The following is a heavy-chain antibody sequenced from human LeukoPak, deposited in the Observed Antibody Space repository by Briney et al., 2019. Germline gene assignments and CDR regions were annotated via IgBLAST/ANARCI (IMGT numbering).Heavy chain of an antibody. Sequence: PSETLSLTCTVSGGSMSSYYWSWIRQPPGKGLEWIGYIYYSGSTNYNPSLKSRVTISVDTSKNQFSLKLSSVTAADTAVYYCARDRRYSSSWYFDYWGQGALVTVSS. J-gene: IGHJ4*02. D-gene: IGHD6-13*01. CDR3: ARDRRYSSSWYFDY. CDR2: IYYSGST. CDR1: GGSMSSYY. V-gene: IGHV4-59*01.